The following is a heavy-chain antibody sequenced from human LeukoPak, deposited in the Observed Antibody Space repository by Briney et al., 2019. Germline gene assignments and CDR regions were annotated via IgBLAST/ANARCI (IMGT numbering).Heavy chain of an antibody. V-gene: IGHV1-69*13. J-gene: IGHJ6*02. D-gene: IGHD2-21*02. CDR2: IIPIFGTA. Sequence: SVKVSCKASGGTFSSYAISWVRQAPGQGLEWMGGIIPIFGTANYAQKFQGRVTITADESTSTAYMELSSLRSEDTAVHYCARGVVVTGYYYYYGMDVWGQGTTVTVSS. CDR1: GGTFSSYA. CDR3: ARGVVVTGYYYYYGMDV.